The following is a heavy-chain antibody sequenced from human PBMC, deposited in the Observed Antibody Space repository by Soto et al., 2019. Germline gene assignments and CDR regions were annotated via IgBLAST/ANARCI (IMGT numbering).Heavy chain of an antibody. CDR3: ARDGRGQQLAHDAFDI. D-gene: IGHD6-13*01. CDR1: GGTFSSYA. V-gene: IGHV1-69*12. Sequence: QVQLVQSGAEVKKPGSSVKVSCKASGGTFSSYAISWVRQAPGQGVEWMGGIIPIFGTANYAQKFQGRVTITADESTSTAYMELRSLRSEDTAVYYCARDGRGQQLAHDAFDIWGQGTMVTVSS. CDR2: IIPIFGTA. J-gene: IGHJ3*02.